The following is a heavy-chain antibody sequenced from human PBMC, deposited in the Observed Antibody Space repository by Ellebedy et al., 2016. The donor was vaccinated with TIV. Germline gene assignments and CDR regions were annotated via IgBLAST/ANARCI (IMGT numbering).Heavy chain of an antibody. CDR2: IRSKAYGGTT. CDR3: TTGDYYGSGSYYPFDY. CDR1: GFTFGDYG. D-gene: IGHD3-10*01. V-gene: IGHV3-49*03. Sequence: GGSLRLSCTASGFTFGDYGMSWFRQAPGKGLEWVGFIRSKAYGGTTEYAASVKGRFTISRDDSKSIAYLQMNSLKTEDTAVYYCTTGDYYGSGSYYPFDYWGQGTLVTVSS. J-gene: IGHJ4*02.